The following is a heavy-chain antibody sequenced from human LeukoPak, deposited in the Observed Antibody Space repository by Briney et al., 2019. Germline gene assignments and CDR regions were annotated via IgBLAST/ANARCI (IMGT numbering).Heavy chain of an antibody. V-gene: IGHV3-23*01. CDR2: ISGSGGST. D-gene: IGHD2-21*01. CDR1: GFTFSSYA. Sequence: GGSLRLSCAASGFTFSSYAMSWVRQAPGKGLEWVSAISGSGGSTYYADSVKGRFTISRDNSRNTLYLQMDSLRSEDTAVYYCARDFFPVVDSTWYEIGYWGQGTVVTVFS. CDR3: ARDFFPVVDSTWYEIGY. J-gene: IGHJ4*02.